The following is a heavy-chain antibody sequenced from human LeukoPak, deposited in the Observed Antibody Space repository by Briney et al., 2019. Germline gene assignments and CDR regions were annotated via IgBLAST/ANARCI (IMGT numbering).Heavy chain of an antibody. D-gene: IGHD6-6*01. V-gene: IGHV1-46*01. CDR3: ARYPLMEEQLVGARIDYYYGMDV. Sequence: GASVKVSCKASGYTFTSYYMHWVRQAPGQGLEWMGIINPSGGSTSYAQKFQGRVTMTRDTSTSTVYMELSSLRSEDTAVYYCARYPLMEEQLVGARIDYYYGMDVWGQGATVTVSS. CDR1: GYTFTSYY. CDR2: INPSGGST. J-gene: IGHJ6*02.